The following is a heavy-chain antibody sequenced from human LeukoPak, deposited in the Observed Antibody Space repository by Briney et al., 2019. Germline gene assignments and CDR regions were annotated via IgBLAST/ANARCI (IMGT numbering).Heavy chain of an antibody. CDR1: GSTFSSYS. CDR2: ISSSSGYI. Sequence: GGSLRLSCAASGSTFSSYSVNWVRQAPGKGLEWVSSISSSSGYIYYADSVKGRFTISRDNAKSSLYLQMKGLRAEDTAVYYCAREYYYDSSGSYGFDIWGQGTMVTVSS. V-gene: IGHV3-21*01. J-gene: IGHJ3*02. D-gene: IGHD3-22*01. CDR3: AREYYYDSSGSYGFDI.